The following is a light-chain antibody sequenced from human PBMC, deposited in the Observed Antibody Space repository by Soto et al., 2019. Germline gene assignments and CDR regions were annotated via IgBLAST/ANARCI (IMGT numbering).Light chain of an antibody. CDR3: QQSYSTPRT. CDR1: QSISSY. J-gene: IGKJ1*01. CDR2: AAS. V-gene: IGKV1-39*01. Sequence: DIQMTQSPSSLSASVGDRVTITCGASQSISSYLNWYQQKPGKAPNLLIYAASSLQSGVPSRFSGSGSGTDFTLTISSLQPEDFATYYCQQSYSTPRTFGQGTKVEI.